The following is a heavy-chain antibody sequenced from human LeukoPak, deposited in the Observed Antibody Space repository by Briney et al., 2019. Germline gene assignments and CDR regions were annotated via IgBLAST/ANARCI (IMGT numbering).Heavy chain of an antibody. CDR1: GFSLSRYW. CDR2: IKQDGSEK. D-gene: IGHD6-13*01. V-gene: IGHV3-7*01. Sequence: GGSLRLSCAASGFSLSRYWMSWVRQAPGKGLEWVANIKQDGSEKYYVDSVKGRFTISRDNAKNSLYLQMNSLRAEDTAVYYCARDGIAAAGPRWFDPWGQGTLVTVSS. CDR3: ARDGIAAAGPRWFDP. J-gene: IGHJ5*02.